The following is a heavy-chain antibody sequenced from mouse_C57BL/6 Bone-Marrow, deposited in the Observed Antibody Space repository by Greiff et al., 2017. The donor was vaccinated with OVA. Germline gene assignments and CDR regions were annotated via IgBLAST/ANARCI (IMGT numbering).Heavy chain of an antibody. Sequence: EVKLVESGGDLVKPGGSLKLSCAASGFTFSSYGMSWVRQTPDKRLEWVATISSGGSYTYYPDSVKGRFTISRDNAKNTLYLQMSSLKSEDTAMYYCARHRGCLLRYFDVWGTGTTVTVSS. V-gene: IGHV5-6*01. CDR1: GFTFSSYG. J-gene: IGHJ1*03. CDR3: ARHRGCLLRYFDV. CDR2: ISSGGSYT. D-gene: IGHD2-3*01.